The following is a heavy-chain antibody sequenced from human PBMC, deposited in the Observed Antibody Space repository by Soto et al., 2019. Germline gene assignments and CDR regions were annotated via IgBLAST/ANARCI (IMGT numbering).Heavy chain of an antibody. CDR2: ISCCGGST. D-gene: IGHD6-19*01. CDR1: GFNFKKFA. J-gene: IGHJ4*02. CDR3: AKAAGEQWLVPHLDN. Sequence: EVQLLESGGGVVQPGGSLRLSCVASGFNFKKFAMAWVRQAPGEGLERVSGISCCGGSTSYADSVKGRFSIARDDPKNTLSLQMNSLRVEGTGQYYCAKAAGEQWLVPHLDNWGQGNLVTVS. V-gene: IGHV3-23*01.